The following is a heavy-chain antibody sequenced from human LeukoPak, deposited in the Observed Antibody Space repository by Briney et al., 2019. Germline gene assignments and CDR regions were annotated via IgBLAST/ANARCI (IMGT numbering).Heavy chain of an antibody. J-gene: IGHJ4*02. CDR2: IYYSGST. CDR3: ARLAPPGIAAAAPSDY. V-gene: IGHV4-39*01. D-gene: IGHD6-13*01. Sequence: WVRQPPGKGLEWIGSIYYSGSTYYNPSLKSRVTISVDTSKNQFSLKLSSVTAADTAVYYCARLAPPGIAAAAPSDYWGQGTLVTVSS.